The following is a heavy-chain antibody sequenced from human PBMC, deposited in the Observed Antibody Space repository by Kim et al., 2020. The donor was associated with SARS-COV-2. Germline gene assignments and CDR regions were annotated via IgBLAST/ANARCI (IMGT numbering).Heavy chain of an antibody. CDR1: GGSISSSNW. CDR3: ARGVAHGMYYYGMDV. V-gene: IGHV4-4*02. Sequence: SETLSLTCAVSGGSISSSNWWSWVRQPPGKGLEWIGEIYHSGSTNYNPSLKSRVTISVDKSKNQFSLKLSSVTAADTAVYYCARGVAHGMYYYGMDVWGQGTTVTVSS. CDR2: IYHSGST. D-gene: IGHD3-3*01. J-gene: IGHJ6*02.